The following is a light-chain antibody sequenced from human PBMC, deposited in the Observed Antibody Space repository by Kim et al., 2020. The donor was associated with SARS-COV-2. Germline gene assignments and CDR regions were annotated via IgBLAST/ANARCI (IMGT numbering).Light chain of an antibody. J-gene: IGLJ2*01. V-gene: IGLV2-11*01. Sequence: PGHSVTTGDTGTSSDVGGYNSVSWYQHHPGKAPKLMIYDVTKRPSGVPYRFSGSKSDNTASLTISGLQAEDEADYYCCSYAHSYVVFGGGTKVTVL. CDR2: DVT. CDR3: CSYAHSYVV. CDR1: SSDVGGYNS.